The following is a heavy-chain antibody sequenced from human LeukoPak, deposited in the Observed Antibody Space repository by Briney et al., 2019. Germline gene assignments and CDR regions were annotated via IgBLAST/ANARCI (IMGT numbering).Heavy chain of an antibody. J-gene: IGHJ4*02. CDR1: GGTFSSYA. Sequence: SVKVSCKASGGTFSSYAISWVRQAPGQELEWMGGIIPIFGTANYAQKFQGRVTITADESTSTAYMELSSLRSEDTAVYYCARVELTTVVTPFRSTRDYWGQGTLVTVSS. CDR3: ARVELTTVVTPFRSTRDY. D-gene: IGHD4-23*01. CDR2: IIPIFGTA. V-gene: IGHV1-69*13.